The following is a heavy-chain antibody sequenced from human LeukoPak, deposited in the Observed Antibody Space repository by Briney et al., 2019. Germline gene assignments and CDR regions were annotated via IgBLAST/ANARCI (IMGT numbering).Heavy chain of an antibody. J-gene: IGHJ4*02. D-gene: IGHD2-21*02. Sequence: SETLSLTCTVSGGSISSSSYYWGWIRQPPGKGLEWIGSIYYSGSTYYNPSLKSRVTISVDTSKNQFSLKLSSVTAADTAVYYCARSSGDYEPYAFDYWGQGTLVTVSS. CDR3: ARSSGDYEPYAFDY. CDR2: IYYSGST. V-gene: IGHV4-39*01. CDR1: GGSISSSSYY.